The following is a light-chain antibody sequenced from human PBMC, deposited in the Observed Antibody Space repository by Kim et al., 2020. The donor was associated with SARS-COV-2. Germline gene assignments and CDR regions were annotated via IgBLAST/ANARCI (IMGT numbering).Light chain of an antibody. CDR1: SGHIGAKNF. CDR3: SSYTTSDTWV. J-gene: IGLJ3*02. V-gene: IGLV2-14*03. Sequence: GHSITISCTGTSGHIGAKNFVSWYQHHPDKAPKLLIYDVTKRPSGLSNRFSGSKSGNTASLTIAGLQTDDEADYYCSSYTTSDTWVFGGGTKVTVL. CDR2: DVT.